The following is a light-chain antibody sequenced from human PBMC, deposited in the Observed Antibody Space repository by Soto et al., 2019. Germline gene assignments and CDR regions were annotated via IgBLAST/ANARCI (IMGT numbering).Light chain of an antibody. CDR3: CSYAGSDNP. J-gene: IGLJ1*01. V-gene: IGLV2-11*01. Sequence: QSVLAQPRSVSGSPGQSVTISCTGTSSDVGGYNYVSWYQQHPGKAPKLMIYDVSKRPSGVPDRFSGSKSGNTASLTISGLQAEDEADYSCCSYAGSDNPFGTGSKVIVL. CDR2: DVS. CDR1: SSDVGGYNY.